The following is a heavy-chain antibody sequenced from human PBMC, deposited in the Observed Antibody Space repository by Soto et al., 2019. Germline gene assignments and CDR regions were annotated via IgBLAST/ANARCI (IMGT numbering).Heavy chain of an antibody. CDR2: INHSGST. D-gene: IGHD4-4*01. V-gene: IGHV4-34*01. Sequence: SETLSLTCAVYGGSFSGYYWSWIRQPPGKGLEWIGEINHSGSTNYNPSLKSRVTISVDTSKNQFSLKLSSVAAADTAVYYCARGKRVRAYYYYGMDVWGQGTTVTVSS. CDR3: ARGKRVRAYYYYGMDV. J-gene: IGHJ6*02. CDR1: GGSFSGYY.